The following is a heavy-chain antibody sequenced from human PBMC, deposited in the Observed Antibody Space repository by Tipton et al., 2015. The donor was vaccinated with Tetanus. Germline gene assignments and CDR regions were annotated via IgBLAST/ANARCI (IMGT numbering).Heavy chain of an antibody. J-gene: IGHJ6*03. Sequence: QSGPEVKKPGASVKVSCKASGYTFTSYGISWARQAPGQGLEWMGWISAYNGNTNYAQKLQGRVTMTTDTSTSTAYMELRSLRSDDTAVYYCARDVGRDYYDSSGYYMDVWGKGTTVTVSS. CDR2: ISAYNGNT. CDR1: GYTFTSYG. V-gene: IGHV1-18*01. D-gene: IGHD3-22*01. CDR3: ARDVGRDYYDSSGYYMDV.